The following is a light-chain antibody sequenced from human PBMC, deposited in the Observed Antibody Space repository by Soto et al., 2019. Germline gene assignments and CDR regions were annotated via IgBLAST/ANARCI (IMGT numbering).Light chain of an antibody. CDR1: SSDIGAYNY. CDR2: DVS. V-gene: IGLV2-14*01. CDR3: SSFTTSTTVV. Sequence: QSALAQPASVSGSPGQSISISCTGTSSDIGAYNYVSWYQQHPGKAPKLMISDVSKWPSGVSNRFSGSKSGNTASLTISGLQAEDEADYYCSSFTTSTTVVFGGGTKLTVL. J-gene: IGLJ2*01.